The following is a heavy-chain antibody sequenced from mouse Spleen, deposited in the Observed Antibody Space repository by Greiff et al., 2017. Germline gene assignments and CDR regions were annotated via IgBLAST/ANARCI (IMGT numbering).Heavy chain of an antibody. CDR2: IYWDDDK. V-gene: IGHV8-12*01. Sequence: QVTLKESGPGILQSSQTLSLTCSFSGFSLSTSGMGVSWIRQPSGKGLEWLAHIYWDDDKRYNPSLKSRLTISKDTSRNQVFLKITSVDTADTATYYCVRRYYDGSHWYFDVWGAGTTVTVSS. CDR1: GFSLSTSGMG. D-gene: IGHD1-1*01. CDR3: VRRYYDGSHWYFDV. J-gene: IGHJ1*01.